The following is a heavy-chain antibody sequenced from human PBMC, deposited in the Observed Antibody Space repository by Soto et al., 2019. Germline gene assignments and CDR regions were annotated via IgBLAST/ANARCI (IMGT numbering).Heavy chain of an antibody. CDR3: AREYTYGSNFFDC. J-gene: IGHJ4*02. V-gene: IGHV4-31*02. Sequence: QVQPPESGPRLGKPSQTLSLTWTCSWGPIRRSAYYRNWIRPHPGKGLEWIGYISHSGSTYYNPSLKSRVIISVDTSKNQFSLSLTSVTAADTAVYYCAREYTYGSNFFDCWGQGALVTVSS. CDR2: ISHSGST. CDR1: WGPIRRSAYY. D-gene: IGHD2-2*02.